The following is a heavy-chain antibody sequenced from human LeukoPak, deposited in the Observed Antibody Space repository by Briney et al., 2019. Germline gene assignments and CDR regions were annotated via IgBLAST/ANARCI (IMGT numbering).Heavy chain of an antibody. J-gene: IGHJ3*02. Sequence: PSETLSLTCTVSGGSISSGSYYWSWIRQPAGKGLEWIGRIYTSGSTNYNPSLKSRVTISVDTSKNRFSLKLSSVTAADTAVYFCARGPYSYDSSGAFDIWGQGTMVTVSS. V-gene: IGHV4-61*02. CDR3: ARGPYSYDSSGAFDI. CDR2: IYTSGST. D-gene: IGHD3-22*01. CDR1: GGSISSGSYY.